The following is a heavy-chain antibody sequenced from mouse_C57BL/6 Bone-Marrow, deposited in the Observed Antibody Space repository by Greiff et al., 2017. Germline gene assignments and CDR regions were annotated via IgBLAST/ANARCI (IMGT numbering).Heavy chain of an antibody. D-gene: IGHD2-5*01. CDR2: IYPGSGST. J-gene: IGHJ1*03. CDR1: GYTFTSYW. Sequence: QPGAELVKPGASVKMSCKASGYTFTSYWITWVKQRPGQGLEWIGDIYPGSGSTNYNEKIKSKATLTVDTSSSTAYKQLSSLPSEDSAVYYCARPYYSNYWYFDVWGTGTTVTVSS. CDR3: ARPYYSNYWYFDV. V-gene: IGHV1-55*01.